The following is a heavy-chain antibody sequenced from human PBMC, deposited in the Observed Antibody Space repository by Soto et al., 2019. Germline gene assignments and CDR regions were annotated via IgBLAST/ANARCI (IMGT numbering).Heavy chain of an antibody. J-gene: IGHJ4*02. V-gene: IGHV1-18*01. D-gene: IGHD3-3*01. Sequence: QVQLMQSGGEVKSPGASVKVSCKASGYTFSSYGITWVRQAPGQGLEWMGWISAYNGNTNYAQNLQDRVTMTTDTSTSTAYMEVRRLRSDDTAVYYCARTVTIFGKVTRCDHCGQGTLVIVSS. CDR2: ISAYNGNT. CDR1: GYTFSSYG. CDR3: ARTVTIFGKVTRCDH.